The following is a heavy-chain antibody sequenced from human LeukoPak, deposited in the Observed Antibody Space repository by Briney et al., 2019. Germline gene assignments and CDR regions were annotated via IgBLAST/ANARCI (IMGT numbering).Heavy chain of an antibody. CDR1: GYTFTSYY. CDR2: INPSGGST. Sequence: ASVKVSCKASGYTFTSYYMHWVRQAPGQGLEWMGIINPSGGSTSYAQKFQGRVIMTRDTSTSTVYMELSSLRSEDTAVHYCARDDPSGPDYWGQGTLVTVSS. V-gene: IGHV1-46*01. CDR3: ARDDPSGPDY. D-gene: IGHD6-25*01. J-gene: IGHJ4*02.